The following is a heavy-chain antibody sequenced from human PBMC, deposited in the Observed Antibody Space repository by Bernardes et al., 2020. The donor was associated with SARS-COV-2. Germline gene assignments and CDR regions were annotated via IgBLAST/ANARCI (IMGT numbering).Heavy chain of an antibody. CDR1: DDALSRGSFY. J-gene: IGHJ4*01. CDR3: ARDGRISVPGTDYFDL. D-gene: IGHD6-19*01. V-gene: IGHV4-61*02. CDR2: ISASGRT. Sequence: SEALSLTCAVSDDALSRGSFYWSWLRPPAGKGLEWVGRISASGRTNYNPSLKSRVTMSVDTSKNQFSLKLTSVTAADTAVYYCARDGRISVPGTDYFDLWGQGTTVTVSS.